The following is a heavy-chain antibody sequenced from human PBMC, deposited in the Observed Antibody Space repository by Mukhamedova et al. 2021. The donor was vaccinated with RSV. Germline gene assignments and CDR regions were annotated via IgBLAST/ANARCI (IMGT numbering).Heavy chain of an antibody. Sequence: VRQAPGKGLEWVGRTRNKANSYTTEYAASVKGRFTVSRDDSKNSLYLQMNSLKTEDTAVYYCARDNGGPYDAVDIWGQGTLVTVS. J-gene: IGHJ3*02. CDR3: ARDNGGPYDAVDI. CDR2: TRNKANSYTT. D-gene: IGHD2-8*01. V-gene: IGHV3-72*01.